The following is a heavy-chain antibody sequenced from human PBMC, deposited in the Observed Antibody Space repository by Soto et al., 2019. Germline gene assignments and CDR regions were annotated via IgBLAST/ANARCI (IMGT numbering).Heavy chain of an antibody. J-gene: IGHJ3*02. Sequence: GASVKVSCKASGYTFSNYGISWVLQAPGQGLEWMGWISGYNGITNYVQKFQGRVTMTTDTSTRTAYMELSSLRSEDTAVYYCARAHSSSRGDAFDIWGQGTMVTVSS. CDR2: ISGYNGIT. V-gene: IGHV1-18*04. CDR1: GYTFSNYG. CDR3: ARAHSSSRGDAFDI. D-gene: IGHD6-13*01.